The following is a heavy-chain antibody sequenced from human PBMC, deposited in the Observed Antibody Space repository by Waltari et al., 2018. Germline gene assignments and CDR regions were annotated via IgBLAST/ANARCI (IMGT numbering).Heavy chain of an antibody. J-gene: IGHJ6*03. Sequence: QVQLVQSGAEVKKPGASVKVSCKASGYTFPGYYMHWVRQAPGQGLEWMGRINPNSGGTNDAQKFQGRVTMTRDTSISTAYMELSRLRSDDTAVYYCARDAAARPYYYYYYMDVWGKGTTVTVSS. CDR1: GYTFPGYY. CDR3: ARDAAARPYYYYYYMDV. D-gene: IGHD6-13*01. V-gene: IGHV1-2*06. CDR2: INPNSGGT.